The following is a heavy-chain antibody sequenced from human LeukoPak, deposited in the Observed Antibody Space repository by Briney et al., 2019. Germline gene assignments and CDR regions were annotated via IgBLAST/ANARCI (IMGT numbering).Heavy chain of an antibody. D-gene: IGHD1-26*01. CDR2: IYYSGST. Sequence: SETLSLTCTVSGGSISSHYWRWIRQPPGKGLEWIGYIYYSGSTNYNPSLKSQVTISVDTSKNQFSLKLSSVTAADTAVYYCARVEGGKRYYYYYYMDVWGKGTTVTVSS. CDR3: ARVEGGKRYYYYYYMDV. CDR1: GGSISSHY. V-gene: IGHV4-59*11. J-gene: IGHJ6*03.